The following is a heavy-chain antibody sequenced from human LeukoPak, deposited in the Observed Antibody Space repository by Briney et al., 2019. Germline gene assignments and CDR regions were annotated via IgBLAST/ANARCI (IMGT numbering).Heavy chain of an antibody. CDR1: GFTFSSYA. CDR3: AGQRDYLDYFDY. V-gene: IGHV3-23*01. CDR2: ISGSGGST. Sequence: PGGSLRLSCSASGFTFSSYAMSWVRQAPGKGLEWVSAISGSGGSTYYADYVKGRFTISRDNSKNTLYLQMNSLRAEDTAVYYCAGQRDYLDYFDYWGQGTLVTVSS. D-gene: IGHD2/OR15-2a*01. J-gene: IGHJ4*02.